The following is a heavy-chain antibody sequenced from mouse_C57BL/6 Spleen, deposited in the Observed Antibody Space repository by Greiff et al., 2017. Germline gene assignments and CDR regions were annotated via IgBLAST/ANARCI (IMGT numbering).Heavy chain of an antibody. CDR2: IDPANGNT. Sequence: EVKLMESVAELVRPGASVKLSCTASGFNITNTYMHWVKQRPEQGLEWIGRIDPANGNTKYAPKFKGKATITADTSSNTAYLQLSSLTSEDPAIXASARGYDYGGGIDVWGTGTTVTVSS. J-gene: IGHJ1*03. CDR3: ARGYDYGGGIDV. D-gene: IGHD2-4*01. V-gene: IGHV14-3*01. CDR1: GFNITNTY.